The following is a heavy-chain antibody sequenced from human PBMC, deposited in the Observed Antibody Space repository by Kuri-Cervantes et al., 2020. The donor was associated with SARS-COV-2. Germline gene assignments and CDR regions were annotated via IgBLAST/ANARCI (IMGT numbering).Heavy chain of an antibody. V-gene: IGHV3-30*18. J-gene: IGHJ5*02. CDR2: ISYDGSNK. CDR3: AKSSGTADGGFDP. CDR1: GFTFSSYG. Sequence: GSLRLSCAASGFTFSSYGMHWVRQAPGKGLEWVAVISYDGSNKYYADSVKGRFTISRDNSKNALYLQMNSLRAGDAAVYYCAKSSGTADGGFDPWGQGTLVTVSS. D-gene: IGHD6-19*01.